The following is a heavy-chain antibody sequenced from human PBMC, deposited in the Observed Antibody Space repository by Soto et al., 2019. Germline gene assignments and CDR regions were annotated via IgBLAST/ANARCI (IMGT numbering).Heavy chain of an antibody. Sequence: GGSLRLSCAASGFTFSSYAMSWVRQAPGKGLEWVSAISGSGGSTYYADSVKGRFTISRDNSKNTLYLQMNSLRAEDTAVYYCAKVPLITIFGVVIPYYFDYWGQGTLVTVSS. CDR1: GFTFSSYA. CDR3: AKVPLITIFGVVIPYYFDY. D-gene: IGHD3-3*01. CDR2: ISGSGGST. J-gene: IGHJ4*02. V-gene: IGHV3-23*01.